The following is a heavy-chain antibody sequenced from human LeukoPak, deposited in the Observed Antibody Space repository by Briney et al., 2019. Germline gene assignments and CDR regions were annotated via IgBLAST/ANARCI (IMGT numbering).Heavy chain of an antibody. CDR1: GFSFSSFA. J-gene: IGHJ5*02. CDR3: TKDPNGDYIGAFDP. V-gene: IGHV3-23*01. D-gene: IGHD4-17*01. CDR2: ITGGHYAT. Sequence: PTAGSLRLSCAASGFSFSSFAMTWVRQAPGKGLEWVSYITGGHYATYNTDSVKGRFTISRDNAKNMLYLQMNSLRADDTAIYYCTKDPNGDYIGAFDPWGQGTLVTVSS.